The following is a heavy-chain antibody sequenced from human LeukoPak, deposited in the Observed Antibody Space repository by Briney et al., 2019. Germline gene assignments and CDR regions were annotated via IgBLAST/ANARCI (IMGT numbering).Heavy chain of an antibody. V-gene: IGHV3-74*01. Sequence: GGSLRLSCTASGFTFSSYWMHWVRHAPGKGLVWVSHICGDGTTTDYAHSVKGRFTISRDNAKNTLYLQMNSLRVEDTAVYCCASSKGVPGHYWGQGTLVTVSS. CDR2: ICGDGTTT. CDR1: GFTFSSYW. D-gene: IGHD3-3*01. CDR3: ASSKGVPGHY. J-gene: IGHJ4*02.